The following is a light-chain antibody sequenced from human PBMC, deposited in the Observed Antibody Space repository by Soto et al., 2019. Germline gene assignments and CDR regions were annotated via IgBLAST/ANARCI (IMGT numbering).Light chain of an antibody. J-gene: IGKJ5*01. CDR2: DAS. V-gene: IGKV3-11*01. CDR1: RSVSNY. Sequence: EIVLTQSPATLSLSPGESATLSCRASRSVSNYLAWYQQKPGQAPRLISYDASSRPTDIPARFSGSGSGTDFTLTISSLEPEDFALYYCQQRSNWPITFGQGTRLEIK. CDR3: QQRSNWPIT.